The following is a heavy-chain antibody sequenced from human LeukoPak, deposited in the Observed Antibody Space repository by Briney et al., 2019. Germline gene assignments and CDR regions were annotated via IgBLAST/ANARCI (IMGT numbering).Heavy chain of an antibody. V-gene: IGHV1-69*13. Sequence: SVKVSCKASGGPFSTYAINWVRQAPGQGLEWMGWIIPIFGTSNYAQKFQGRITITSDESTNTAYMDLSSLRSEDTAVYYCAKSGSNWNREDYYYYYMDVWGNGTTVTVSS. CDR2: IIPIFGTS. CDR3: AKSGSNWNREDYYYYYMDV. CDR1: GGPFSTYA. J-gene: IGHJ6*03. D-gene: IGHD1-1*01.